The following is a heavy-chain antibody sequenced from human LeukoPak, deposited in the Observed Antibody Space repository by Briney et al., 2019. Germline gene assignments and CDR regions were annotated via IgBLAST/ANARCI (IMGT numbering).Heavy chain of an antibody. D-gene: IGHD3-16*01. Sequence: SETLSLTCSVAGGSNSTYWWSWIRQSTGKGLERIGNIFYSGYTNYNPSLKSRVTISVDTSKNQFSLKLRSVTAADTAVYYCARASVAPMINYWGQGTLVTVSS. V-gene: IGHV4-59*12. CDR1: GGSNSTYW. CDR2: IFYSGYT. J-gene: IGHJ4*02. CDR3: ARASVAPMINY.